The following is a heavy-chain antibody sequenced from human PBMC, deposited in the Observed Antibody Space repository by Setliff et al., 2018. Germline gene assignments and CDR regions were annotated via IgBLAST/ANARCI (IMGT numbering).Heavy chain of an antibody. V-gene: IGHV4-34*01. Sequence: PSETLSLTCAAYGGTFSDYYWTWIRQPPGKGLEWVGEINHRGSTNYSPSLKSRVTISVDTSKDQFSLKVISMTAADTAVYYCARGRNIAARLLDSWGQGTLVTVSS. J-gene: IGHJ4*02. CDR1: GGTFSDYY. CDR2: INHRGST. CDR3: ARGRNIAARLLDS. D-gene: IGHD6-6*01.